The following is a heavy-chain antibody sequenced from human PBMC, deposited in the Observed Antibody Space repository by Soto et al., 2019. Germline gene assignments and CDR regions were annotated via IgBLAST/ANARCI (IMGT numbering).Heavy chain of an antibody. Sequence: QVQLQQWGAGLLKPSETLSLTCAVYGGSFSGYYWSWIRQPPGKGLEWIGEINHSGSTNYNPSLKSRVTISVDTSKNQFSLKLSSVTAADTAVYYCARGRRVVVPAGMHFDYWGQGTLVTVSS. J-gene: IGHJ4*02. CDR3: ARGRRVVVPAGMHFDY. CDR1: GGSFSGYY. D-gene: IGHD2-2*01. V-gene: IGHV4-34*01. CDR2: INHSGST.